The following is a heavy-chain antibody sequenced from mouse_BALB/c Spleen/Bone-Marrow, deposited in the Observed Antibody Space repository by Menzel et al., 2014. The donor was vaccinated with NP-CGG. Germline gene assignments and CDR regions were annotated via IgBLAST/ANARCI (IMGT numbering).Heavy chain of an antibody. Sequence: VKLQESGAELVRPGTSVKVSCKASGYAFTNYLIEWVKQRPGRGLEWIGVINPGSGGTNYNEKFKGKATLTADKSSSTAYMQLSSLTSDDSAVYFCARDGDYDGGYAMDYWGQGTSVTVSS. CDR1: GYAFTNYL. D-gene: IGHD2-4*01. CDR2: INPGSGGT. V-gene: IGHV1-54*01. J-gene: IGHJ4*01. CDR3: ARDGDYDGGYAMDY.